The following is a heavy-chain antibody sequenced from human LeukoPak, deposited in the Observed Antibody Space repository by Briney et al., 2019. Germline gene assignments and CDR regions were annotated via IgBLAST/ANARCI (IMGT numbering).Heavy chain of an antibody. D-gene: IGHD3-16*01. CDR3: ARQMIRFWFDP. J-gene: IGHJ5*02. CDR1: GFTFSLYW. Sequence: PGGSLRLSCEASGFTFSLYWMTWVRQAPGKGPEWVADINPDGSHKYSVDSMKGRFTISRDNAKNTLFLQINSLRAEDTAVYYCARQMIRFWFDPWGQGTLVTVSS. V-gene: IGHV3-7*01. CDR2: INPDGSHK.